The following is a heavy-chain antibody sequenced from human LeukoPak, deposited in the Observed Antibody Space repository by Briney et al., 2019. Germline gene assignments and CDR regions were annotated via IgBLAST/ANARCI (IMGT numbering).Heavy chain of an antibody. J-gene: IGHJ3*02. Sequence: GGSLRLSCAASGFTFSSYSMNWVRQAPGKGLEWVSYISSSSSTIYYADSVKGRFTISRDNAKNSLYLQMNSLRAEDTAVYYCARSWWYGGVIVPNAFDIWGQGTMVTVSS. CDR3: ARSWWYGGVIVPNAFDI. CDR2: ISSSSSTI. CDR1: GFTFSSYS. D-gene: IGHD3-16*02. V-gene: IGHV3-48*01.